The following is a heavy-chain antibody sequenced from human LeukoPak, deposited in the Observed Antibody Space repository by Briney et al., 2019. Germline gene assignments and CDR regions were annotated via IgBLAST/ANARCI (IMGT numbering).Heavy chain of an antibody. CDR3: ARDKIVGATHFDY. V-gene: IGHV3-48*04. CDR1: GFTFSSYS. J-gene: IGHJ4*02. CDR2: ISSSSSTI. D-gene: IGHD1-26*01. Sequence: PGGSLRLSCAASGFTFSSYSMYWVRQAPGEGLEWVSYISSSSSTIYYADSVKGRFTISRDNAKNSLYLQMNSLRAEDTAVYYCARDKIVGATHFDYWGQGTLVTVSS.